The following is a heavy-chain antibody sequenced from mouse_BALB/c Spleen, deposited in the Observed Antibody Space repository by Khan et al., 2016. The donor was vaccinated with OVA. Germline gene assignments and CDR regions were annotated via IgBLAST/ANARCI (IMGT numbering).Heavy chain of an antibody. J-gene: IGHJ2*01. V-gene: IGHV3-2*02. CDR2: ISYSGST. CDR3: ARQGRSNYFDS. Sequence: EVQLQESGPGLVKPSQSLSLTCTVTGFSITSDYAWNWIRQFPGNKLEWMGYISYSGSTSYNPSLKSRISIIRDTSKNQFFLQLNSVTPEDTATYCRARQGRSNYFDSWGQGTTLTVSS. CDR1: GFSITSDYA.